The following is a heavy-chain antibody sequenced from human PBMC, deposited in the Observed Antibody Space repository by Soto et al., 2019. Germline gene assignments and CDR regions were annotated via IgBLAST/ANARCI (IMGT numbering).Heavy chain of an antibody. CDR3: ARGDGYLFDY. J-gene: IGHJ4*02. Sequence: QVQLVQSGAEVKKPGASVKVSCKASGYTFISYDINWVRQATGQGLEWMGWMNPNTGDTGYAQKVQGRVTMTRNTSINTANLELSSLRSDDTAVYFCARGDGYLFDYWGQGTLVTVSS. V-gene: IGHV1-8*01. CDR2: MNPNTGDT. D-gene: IGHD5-12*01. CDR1: GYTFISYD.